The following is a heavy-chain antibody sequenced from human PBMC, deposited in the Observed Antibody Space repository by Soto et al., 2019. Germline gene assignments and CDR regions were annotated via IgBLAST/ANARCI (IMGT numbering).Heavy chain of an antibody. CDR2: IYHNGDT. CDR1: GGSIGTFH. CDR3: ARDGLATADMVLRT. D-gene: IGHD2-2*01. V-gene: IGHV4-59*01. Sequence: QVQLQESGPGLVKPSETLSLTCIISGGSIGTFHWSWIRQPPGKGLEWIGYIYHNGDTSYNPSLQSRVSMSVAPSKDQVSLKLRTVTAADTAVYYCARDGLATADMVLRTWGQGALVTVSS. J-gene: IGHJ4*01.